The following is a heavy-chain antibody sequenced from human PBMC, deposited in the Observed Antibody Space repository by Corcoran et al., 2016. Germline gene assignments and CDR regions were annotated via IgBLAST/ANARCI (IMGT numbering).Heavy chain of an antibody. V-gene: IGHV4-34*01. CDR3: AGGAGESSRFWYFDY. CDR1: GGSFSGYY. CDR2: INHSGST. Sequence: QVQLQQWGAGLLKPSETLSLTCAVYGGSFSGYYWSWIRQPPGKGLEWIGEINHSGSTNYNPSLKSRVTISVDTSKNQFSLKLSSVTAADTAVYYCAGGAGESSRFWYFDYWGQGTLVTVSS. J-gene: IGHJ4*02. D-gene: IGHD6-13*01.